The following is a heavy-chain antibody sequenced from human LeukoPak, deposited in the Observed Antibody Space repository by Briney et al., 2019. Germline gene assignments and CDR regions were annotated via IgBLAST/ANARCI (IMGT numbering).Heavy chain of an antibody. J-gene: IGHJ6*03. V-gene: IGHV1-18*01. D-gene: IGHD3-10*01. CDR1: GYTFSDYA. CDR3: ARAIGGYGSGTYYYYMDI. CDR2: ISPHNGNT. Sequence: GASVKVSCKASGYTFSDYAITWVRQAPGQGLEWMGWISPHNGNTNSAPKIQGRVTMTTDTSTSTAYMELRSLRSGDTAVYYCARAIGGYGSGTYYYYMDIWGKGTTVTVSS.